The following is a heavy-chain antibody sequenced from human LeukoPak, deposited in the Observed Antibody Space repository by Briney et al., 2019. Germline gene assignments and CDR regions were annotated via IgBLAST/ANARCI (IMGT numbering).Heavy chain of an antibody. D-gene: IGHD3-9*01. Sequence: PGGSLRLSCAASGFTFSSYAMHWVRQAPGKGLEYVSAISSNGGSTYYANSVKGRFTISRDNSKNTLYLQMGSLRAEDMAVYYCARDLYDILAGYYPEYYYYYGMDVWGQRTTVTVSS. CDR2: ISSNGGST. J-gene: IGHJ6*02. CDR3: ARDLYDILAGYYPEYYYYYGMDV. CDR1: GFTFSSYA. V-gene: IGHV3-64*01.